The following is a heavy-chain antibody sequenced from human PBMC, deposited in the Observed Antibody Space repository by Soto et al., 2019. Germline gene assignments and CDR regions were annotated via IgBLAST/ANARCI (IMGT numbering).Heavy chain of an antibody. V-gene: IGHV4-4*02. J-gene: IGHJ6*02. Sequence: SETLSLTCAVSGGSISSSNWWSWVRQPPGKGLEWIGEIYHSGSTNYNPSLKSRVTISVDKSKNQFSLKLSSVTAADTAVYYCARGSLDRITGTTSSSYYYGMDVWGQGTTVTVSS. CDR3: ARGSLDRITGTTSSSYYYGMDV. CDR1: GGSISSSNW. D-gene: IGHD1-7*01. CDR2: IYHSGST.